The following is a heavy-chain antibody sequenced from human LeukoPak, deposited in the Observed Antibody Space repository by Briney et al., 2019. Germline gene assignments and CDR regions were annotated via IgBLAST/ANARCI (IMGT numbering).Heavy chain of an antibody. D-gene: IGHD6-19*01. J-gene: IGHJ4*02. Sequence: SETLSLTCTVSGGSISGLYWGWIRQPPGKGLEWIGYINYSGSTDYNPSLKSRVTISLDTSKNQFSLKLSSVTAADTAVYYCARDRFGGGWRYWGQGTLVTVSS. CDR3: ARDRFGGGWRY. CDR2: INYSGST. CDR1: GGSISGLY. V-gene: IGHV4-59*11.